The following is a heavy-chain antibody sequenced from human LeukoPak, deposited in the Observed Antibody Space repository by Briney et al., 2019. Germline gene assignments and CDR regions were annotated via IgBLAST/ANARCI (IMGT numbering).Heavy chain of an antibody. V-gene: IGHV3-48*01. CDR3: ARVAPGHDIGRGYFDY. CDR2: ITSNSGTI. J-gene: IGHJ4*02. D-gene: IGHD2-21*01. Sequence: GGSLRPSCAASGFTFSIYSMNWVRQAPGKGLEWISYITSNSGTIYYTDSVKGRFTISRDNAKNSLYLQMNSLRAEDTAVYYCARVAPGHDIGRGYFDYWGQGTLVTVSS. CDR1: GFTFSIYS.